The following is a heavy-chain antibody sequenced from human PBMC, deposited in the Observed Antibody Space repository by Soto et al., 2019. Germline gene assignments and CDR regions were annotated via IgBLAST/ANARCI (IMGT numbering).Heavy chain of an antibody. V-gene: IGHV3-49*03. CDR3: TRDAALWAFDI. CDR1: GFTFGDYA. CDR2: IRSKAYGGTT. Sequence: PGGSLRLSCTASGFTFGDYAMIWFRQAPGKGLEWVGFIRSKAYGGTTEYAASVKGRFTISRDDSKSIAYLQMNSLKTEDTAVYYCTRDAALWAFDIWGQGTMVTVSS. J-gene: IGHJ3*02. D-gene: IGHD3-16*01.